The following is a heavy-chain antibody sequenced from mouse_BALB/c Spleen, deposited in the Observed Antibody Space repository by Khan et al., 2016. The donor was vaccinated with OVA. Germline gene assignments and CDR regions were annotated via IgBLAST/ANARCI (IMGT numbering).Heavy chain of an antibody. Sequence: VQLQQSGAELAKPGASVKMSCKASGYTFTTYWMHWVKQRPGQGLEWIGYINPTSGYTDYNEKFKDRATLSAEKSSSTAYLQLSSLTSADSAVYYCTRDRIDYWGQGPTLTVSS. CDR1: GYTFTTYW. CDR2: INPTSGYT. J-gene: IGHJ2*01. CDR3: TRDRIDY. V-gene: IGHV1-7*01.